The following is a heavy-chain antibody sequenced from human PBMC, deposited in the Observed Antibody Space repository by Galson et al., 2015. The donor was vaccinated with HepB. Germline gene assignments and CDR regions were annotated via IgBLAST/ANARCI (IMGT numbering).Heavy chain of an antibody. V-gene: IGHV2-5*02. J-gene: IGHJ6*02. Sequence: PALVKPTQTLTLTCTFSGFSLTTIGVGVGWIRPPPGKALQWLALIYWDDDKRYSPSLKSRLTITKDTSKNQVVLTMTNMDPVDTATYYCARSRNDILDTFAMDVWGQGTSIIVSS. CDR3: ARSRNDILDTFAMDV. CDR2: IYWDDDK. D-gene: IGHD2-15*01. CDR1: GFSLTTIGVG.